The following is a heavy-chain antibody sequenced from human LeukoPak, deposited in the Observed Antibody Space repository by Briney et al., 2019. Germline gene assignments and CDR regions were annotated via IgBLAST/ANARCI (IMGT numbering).Heavy chain of an antibody. V-gene: IGHV1-2*02. CDR1: GYTFTGYY. J-gene: IGHJ3*02. D-gene: IGHD2-21*02. CDR3: ASALAYCGGDCYSGDAFDI. Sequence: ASVKVSCKASGYTFTGYYTHWVRQAPGQGLEWMGWINPNSGGTNYAQKFQGRVTMTRDTSISTAYMELSRLRSDDTAVYYCASALAYCGGDCYSGDAFDIWGQETMVTVSS. CDR2: INPNSGGT.